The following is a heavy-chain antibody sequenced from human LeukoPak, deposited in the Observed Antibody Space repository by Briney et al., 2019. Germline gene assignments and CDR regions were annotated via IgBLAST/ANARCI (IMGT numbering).Heavy chain of an antibody. D-gene: IGHD4-17*01. V-gene: IGHV4-39*01. Sequence: SETLSLTCTVSGGSVRSSNYYWVLIRQSPGKGLKCIAPVSYSGNTYYNPSLQRRHTISLHISKSQFSLELTPVTAADTPVFFCARHSVRLRTFSAFDIWGQGTMVTVSS. CDR3: ARHSVRLRTFSAFDI. J-gene: IGHJ3*02. CDR2: VSYSGNT. CDR1: GGSVRSSNYY.